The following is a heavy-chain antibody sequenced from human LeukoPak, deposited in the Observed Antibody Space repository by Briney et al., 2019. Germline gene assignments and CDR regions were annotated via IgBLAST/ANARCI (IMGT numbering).Heavy chain of an antibody. Sequence: GSLRLSCAASGFTFDDYAMSWVRQAPGKGLEWVSVISGSGGSTYYADSVKGRFTVSRDNSKSTVYLQMNSLRAEDTAVYYCAKDRHNYYDSSGYPRYFDNWGQGTLVTVSS. CDR2: ISGSGGST. V-gene: IGHV3-23*01. J-gene: IGHJ4*02. CDR1: GFTFDDYA. CDR3: AKDRHNYYDSSGYPRYFDN. D-gene: IGHD3-22*01.